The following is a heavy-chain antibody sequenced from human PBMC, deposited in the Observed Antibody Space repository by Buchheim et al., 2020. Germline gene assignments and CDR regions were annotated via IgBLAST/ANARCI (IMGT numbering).Heavy chain of an antibody. Sequence: QVQLQESGPGLVKPSETLSLTCTVSGGSISSYYWSWIRQPPGKGLEWIGYIYYSGSTNYNPSVKSRVTISVDTSKNQFSLKLSSVTAADTAVYYCARVRYCSSTSCYTPYYYYYMDVWGKGTT. CDR2: IYYSGST. J-gene: IGHJ6*03. D-gene: IGHD2-2*02. CDR3: ARVRYCSSTSCYTPYYYYYMDV. CDR1: GGSISSYY. V-gene: IGHV4-59*01.